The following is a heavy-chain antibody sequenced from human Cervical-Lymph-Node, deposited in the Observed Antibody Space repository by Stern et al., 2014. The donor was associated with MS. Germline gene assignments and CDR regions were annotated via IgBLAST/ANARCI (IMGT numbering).Heavy chain of an antibody. Sequence: QLQLQESGPGLVKPSQTLSLTCTVSGGSISSGGYYWSWIRQHPGKGLEWIGYIYYSGSTYYNQSLKSRVTISVDTSKNQFSLKLSSVTAADTAVYYCARDGGCSGGSCYFGFDYWGQGTLVTVSS. CDR1: GGSISSGGYY. CDR2: IYYSGST. D-gene: IGHD2-15*01. CDR3: ARDGGCSGGSCYFGFDY. J-gene: IGHJ4*02. V-gene: IGHV4-31*03.